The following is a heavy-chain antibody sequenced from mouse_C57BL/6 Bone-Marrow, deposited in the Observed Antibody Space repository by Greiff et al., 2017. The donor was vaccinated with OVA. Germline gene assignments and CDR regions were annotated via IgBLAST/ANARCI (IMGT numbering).Heavy chain of an antibody. CDR3: TAYSRNSFDY. D-gene: IGHD2-10*01. Sequence: VPLPPSWAYLVRPGASVQLSCTASGFNIKDDYMHWVKQRPEQGLEWIGWIDPENGDTASASKFQGKATITAYTSSNTAYLQLSSLTSEDTAVYYCTAYSRNSFDYWGQGTTLTVSS. CDR1: GFNIKDDY. V-gene: IGHV14-4*01. CDR2: IDPENGDT. J-gene: IGHJ2*01.